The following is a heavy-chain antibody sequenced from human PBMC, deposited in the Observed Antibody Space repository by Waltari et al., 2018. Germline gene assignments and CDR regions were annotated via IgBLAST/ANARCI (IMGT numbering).Heavy chain of an antibody. CDR3: AKWGGPGIAAIHYFDY. CDR2: IIPMVGIA. J-gene: IGHJ4*02. Sequence: QVQLVQSGAEVKKPGSSVKVSCKASGGTFSTFTFSWVRQAPGQGLEWMGRIIPMVGIAKDAQQFQGRVTITADKSTSTVYMELSSLRSEDTAVYYCAKWGGPGIAAIHYFDYWGQGTLVTVSS. CDR1: GGTFSTFT. V-gene: IGHV1-69*02. D-gene: IGHD6-13*01.